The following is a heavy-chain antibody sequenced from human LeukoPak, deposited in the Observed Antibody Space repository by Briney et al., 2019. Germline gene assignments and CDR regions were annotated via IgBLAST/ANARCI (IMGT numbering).Heavy chain of an antibody. CDR1: GFTFSSYA. Sequence: GGPLRLSCAASGFTFSSYAMSWVRQAPGKGLEWVSAISGSGGSTYYADSVKGRFTISRDNSKNTLYLQMNSLRAEDTAVYYCAKDRDVLRYFDWLSPGPYGMDVWGQGTTVTVSS. CDR3: AKDRDVLRYFDWLSPGPYGMDV. CDR2: ISGSGGST. J-gene: IGHJ6*02. D-gene: IGHD3-9*01. V-gene: IGHV3-23*01.